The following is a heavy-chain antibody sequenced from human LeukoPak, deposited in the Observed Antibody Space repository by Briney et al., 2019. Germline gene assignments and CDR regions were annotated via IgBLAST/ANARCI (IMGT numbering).Heavy chain of an antibody. CDR3: ARSLYYYDSSGYYGY. V-gene: IGHV4-34*01. J-gene: IGHJ4*02. Sequence: SETLSLTCAVYGGSFSGYYWSWIRQPPGKGLEWIGEINHSGSTNYNPSLKSRVTISVDTSKNQFSLKLSSVTAADTAVYYCARSLYYYDSSGYYGYWGQGTLVTVSS. CDR1: GGSFSGYY. D-gene: IGHD3-22*01. CDR2: INHSGST.